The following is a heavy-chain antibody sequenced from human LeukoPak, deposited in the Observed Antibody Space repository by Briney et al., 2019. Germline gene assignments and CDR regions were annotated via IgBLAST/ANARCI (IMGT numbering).Heavy chain of an antibody. Sequence: SETLSLTCTVSGYSISSGYYWGWIRQPPGKGLEWIGSIYHSGSTYYNPSLKSRVTISVDTSKNQFSLKLSSVTAADTAVYYCASYSGYEKVSLDYWGQGTLVTVSS. D-gene: IGHD5-12*01. J-gene: IGHJ4*02. CDR1: GYSISSGYY. V-gene: IGHV4-38-2*02. CDR2: IYHSGST. CDR3: ASYSGYEKVSLDY.